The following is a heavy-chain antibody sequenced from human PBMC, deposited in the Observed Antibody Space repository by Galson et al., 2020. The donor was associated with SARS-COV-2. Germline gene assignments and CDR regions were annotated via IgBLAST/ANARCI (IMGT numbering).Heavy chain of an antibody. CDR3: ATARIVGATNWFDP. D-gene: IGHD1-26*01. CDR2: FDPEDGET. Sequence: ASVKVSCKVSGYTLTELSMHWVRQAPGKGLEWMGGFDPEDGETIYAQKFQGRVTMTEDTSTDTAYMELSSLRSEDTAMYYCATARIVGATNWFDPWGQGTLVTVSS. CDR1: GYTLTELS. J-gene: IGHJ5*02. V-gene: IGHV1-24*01.